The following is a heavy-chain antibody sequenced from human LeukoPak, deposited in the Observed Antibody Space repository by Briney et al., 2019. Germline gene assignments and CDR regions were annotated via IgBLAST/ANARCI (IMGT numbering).Heavy chain of an antibody. V-gene: IGHV3-23*01. Sequence: GESLRLSCAASGFTFSSYAMSWVRQAPGKGLEWVSAISGSGGSTYYADSVKGRFTISRDNSKNTLYLQMNSLRAEDTAVYYCAKDGNYYGSGTPRDWGQGTLVTVSS. D-gene: IGHD3-10*01. CDR1: GFTFSSYA. CDR3: AKDGNYYGSGTPRD. CDR2: ISGSGGST. J-gene: IGHJ4*02.